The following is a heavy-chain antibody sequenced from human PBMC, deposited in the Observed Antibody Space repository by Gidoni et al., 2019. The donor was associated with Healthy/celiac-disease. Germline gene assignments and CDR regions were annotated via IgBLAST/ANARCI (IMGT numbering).Heavy chain of an antibody. CDR3: AKLDKIHFGSYCSSTSCYLSGLDY. J-gene: IGHJ4*02. CDR2: ISGSGGST. CDR1: GFTFSSYA. Sequence: EVQLLESGGGLVQPGGSLRLPCAASGFTFSSYAMSWVRQAPGKGLEWVSAISGSGGSTYYADSVKGRFTISRDNSKNTLYLQMNSLRAEDTAVYYCAKLDKIHFGSYCSSTSCYLSGLDYWGQGTLVTVSS. V-gene: IGHV3-23*01. D-gene: IGHD2-2*01.